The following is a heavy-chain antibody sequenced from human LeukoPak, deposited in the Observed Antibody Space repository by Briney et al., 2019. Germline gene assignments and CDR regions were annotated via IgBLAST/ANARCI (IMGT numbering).Heavy chain of an antibody. Sequence: SETLSLTCTVSGGSISSSSYYWGWIRQPPGKGLEWIGSIYYSGSTYYNPSLKSRVTISVDTSKNQFSLKLSSVTAADTAVYYCARHGPDYGDPSPTPSGFDYWGQGTLVTVSS. D-gene: IGHD4-17*01. CDR3: ARHGPDYGDPSPTPSGFDY. J-gene: IGHJ4*02. CDR2: IYYSGST. V-gene: IGHV4-39*01. CDR1: GGSISSSSYY.